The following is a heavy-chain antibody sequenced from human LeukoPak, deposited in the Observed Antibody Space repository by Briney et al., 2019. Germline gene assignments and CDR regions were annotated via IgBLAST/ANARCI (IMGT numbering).Heavy chain of an antibody. CDR1: GFTFSSYA. CDR3: ARDYFGGITGTVRAFDI. Sequence: PGGSLRLSCAASGFTFSSYAMSWVRQAPGKGLEWVSAISGSGGSTYYADSVKGRFTISRDNSKNTLYLQMNSLRAEDTALYYCARDYFGGITGTVRAFDIWGQGAMVTVSS. D-gene: IGHD1-20*01. CDR2: ISGSGGST. J-gene: IGHJ3*02. V-gene: IGHV3-23*01.